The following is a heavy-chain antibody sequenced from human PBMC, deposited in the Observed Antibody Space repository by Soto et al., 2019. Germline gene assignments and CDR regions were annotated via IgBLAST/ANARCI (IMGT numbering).Heavy chain of an antibody. Sequence: PSETLSLTCAVSGGSISSGGYSWSWIRQPPGKGLEWIGYIYHSGSTYYNPSLKSRVTISVDRSKNQFSLKLSSVTAADTAVYYCARGPGGDYGFGWYFDLWGRGTLVTVSS. V-gene: IGHV4-30-2*01. CDR1: GGSISSGGYS. CDR3: ARGPGGDYGFGWYFDL. CDR2: IYHSGST. J-gene: IGHJ2*01. D-gene: IGHD4-17*01.